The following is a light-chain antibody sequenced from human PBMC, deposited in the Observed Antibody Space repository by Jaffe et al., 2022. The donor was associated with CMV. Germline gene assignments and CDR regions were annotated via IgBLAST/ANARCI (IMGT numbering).Light chain of an antibody. Sequence: EIVLTQSPGTLSLSPGKRATLSCRASQNISTTYLAWYQQKPGQAPRLLMYGSSSRAAGIPDRFSGTGSGTDFTLTISRLEPEDFAVYYCQQYGNSPPWTFGQGTKVEI. CDR2: GSS. CDR1: QNISTTY. J-gene: IGKJ1*01. V-gene: IGKV3-20*01. CDR3: QQYGNSPPWT.